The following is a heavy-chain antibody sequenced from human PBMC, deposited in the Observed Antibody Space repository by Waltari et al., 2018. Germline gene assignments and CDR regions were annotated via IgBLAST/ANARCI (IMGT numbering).Heavy chain of an antibody. D-gene: IGHD5-12*01. Sequence: QLQLQESGPGLVKPSETLSLTCTLSGGPISSSRYYWGWIRQSPGKGLEWSGSIYYSGSTYYNPTLKSRVTISGDTSKNQFSLKLSSVTAADTAVYYCARHWKRSGYRFDPWGQGTLVTVSS. CDR3: ARHWKRSGYRFDP. J-gene: IGHJ5*02. CDR1: GGPISSSRYY. V-gene: IGHV4-39*01. CDR2: IYYSGST.